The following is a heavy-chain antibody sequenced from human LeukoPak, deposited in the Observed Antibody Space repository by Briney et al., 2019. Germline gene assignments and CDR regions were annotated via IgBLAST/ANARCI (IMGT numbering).Heavy chain of an antibody. J-gene: IGHJ6*03. CDR2: IYSGGST. V-gene: IGHV3-53*01. Sequence: GGSLRLSCATSGFTVSSNYMSWVRQAPGKGLEWVSVIYSGGSTYYADSVKGRFTISRDNSKNTLYLQMNSLRAEDTAVYYCARDREDIVVVPAASYYYYYYMDVWGKGTTITISS. D-gene: IGHD2-2*01. CDR1: GFTVSSNY. CDR3: ARDREDIVVVPAASYYYYYYMDV.